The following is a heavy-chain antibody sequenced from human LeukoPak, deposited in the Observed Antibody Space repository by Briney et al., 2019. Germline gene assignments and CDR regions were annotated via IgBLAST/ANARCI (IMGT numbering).Heavy chain of an antibody. Sequence: SQTLSLTCTVSGGSISSGGYYWSCIRQPQGKGLEWIGEINHSGSTNYNPSLKSRATISVDTSKNQFSLKLSSVTAADTAVYYCARGYRPYSSSWFYFDYWGQGTLVTVSS. CDR3: ARGYRPYSSSWFYFDY. V-gene: IGHV4-30-2*01. CDR1: GGSISSGGYY. J-gene: IGHJ4*02. CDR2: INHSGST. D-gene: IGHD6-13*01.